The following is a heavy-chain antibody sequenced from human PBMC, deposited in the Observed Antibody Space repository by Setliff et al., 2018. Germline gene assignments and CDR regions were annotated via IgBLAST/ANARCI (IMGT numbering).Heavy chain of an antibody. V-gene: IGHV1-69*11. Sequence: SVKVSCKVSGGPFSNYAISWVRQAPGQGPEWMGRITPVLGTIDYSQKFQGRVTITADESTRTVNMEMSSLRSEDTAIYYCAGPRGPYSASDAFGIWGQGTLVTVSS. D-gene: IGHD3-16*01. CDR1: GGPFSNYA. J-gene: IGHJ3*02. CDR2: ITPVLGTI. CDR3: AGPRGPYSASDAFGI.